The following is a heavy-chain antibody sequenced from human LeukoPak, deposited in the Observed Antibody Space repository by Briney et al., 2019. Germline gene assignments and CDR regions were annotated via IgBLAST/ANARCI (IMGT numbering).Heavy chain of an antibody. CDR1: GFTFSTYS. J-gene: IGHJ4*02. Sequence: GGSLRLSCAASGFTFSTYSMNWVRQAPGKGLEWVSSISGSSIYIYYADSVKGRFTISRDNAKNSLYLQMNSLRAEDTAVYYCARDPPSSDSSGYYYDYWGQGTLVTVSS. V-gene: IGHV3-21*01. CDR2: ISGSSIYI. CDR3: ARDPPSSDSSGYYYDY. D-gene: IGHD3-22*01.